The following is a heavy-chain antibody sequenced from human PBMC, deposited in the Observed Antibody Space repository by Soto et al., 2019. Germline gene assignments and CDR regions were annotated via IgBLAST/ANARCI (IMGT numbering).Heavy chain of an antibody. CDR2: IDYNGDST. D-gene: IGHD3-3*01. CDR3: AKDSEYYDFWSGYNDY. CDR1: GFTFSSYA. Sequence: VGSLRLSCAASGFTFSSYAMSWVRLVPGKGLEWVSTIDYNGDSTYYADSVKGRFTISRDNSKNTIYLQMNSLRAEDTAVYYCAKDSEYYDFWSGYNDYWGQGTLVTVSS. J-gene: IGHJ4*02. V-gene: IGHV3-23*01.